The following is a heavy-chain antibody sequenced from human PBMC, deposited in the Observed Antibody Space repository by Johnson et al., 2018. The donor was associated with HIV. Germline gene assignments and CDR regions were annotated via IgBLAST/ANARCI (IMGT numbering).Heavy chain of an antibody. V-gene: IGHV3-43D*03. J-gene: IGHJ3*02. CDR3: ARAQVLADDVFNI. CDR2: ISWDGGDT. D-gene: IGHD4/OR15-4a*01. Sequence: VQLVESGGGVVQPGRSLRLSCAASGFTFSSYAMHWVRQAPGKGLEWVSLISWDGGDTYYADSVKGRFIISRDNTKSTLYLQMKSLRAEDTAVYFCARAQVLADDVFNIWGQGTMVTVSS. CDR1: GFTFSSYA.